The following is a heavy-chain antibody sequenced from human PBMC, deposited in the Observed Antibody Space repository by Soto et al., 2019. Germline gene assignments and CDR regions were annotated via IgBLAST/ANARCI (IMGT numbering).Heavy chain of an antibody. CDR1: GFTFDDYA. V-gene: IGHV3-9*01. D-gene: IGHD4-17*01. CDR3: AKDNSHYGGNFPFDY. CDR2: ISWNSGSI. J-gene: IGHJ4*02. Sequence: SLRLSCAASGFTFDDYAMHWVRQAPGKGLEWVSGISWNSGSIGYADSVKGRFTISRDNAKNSLYLQMNSLRAEDTALYYCAKDNSHYGGNFPFDYWGQGTLVTVSS.